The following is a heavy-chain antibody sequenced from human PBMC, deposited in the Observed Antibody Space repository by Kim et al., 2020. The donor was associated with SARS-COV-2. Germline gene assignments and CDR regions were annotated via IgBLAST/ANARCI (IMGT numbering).Heavy chain of an antibody. V-gene: IGHV1-18*01. J-gene: IGHJ4*02. CDR1: GYTFTSYG. Sequence: ASVKVSCNASGYTFTSYGISWVRQAPGQGLEWMGWISAYNGNTNYAQKLQGRGTMTTDTSTSTAYMELRSLRSDGTAVYYCAREGCYTERAIRQAPIDYWGQGTLVTVSS. CDR2: ISAYNGNT. CDR3: AREGCYTERAIRQAPIDY. D-gene: IGHD3-3*01.